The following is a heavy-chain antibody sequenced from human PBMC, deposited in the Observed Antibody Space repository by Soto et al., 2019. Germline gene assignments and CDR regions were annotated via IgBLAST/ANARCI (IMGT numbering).Heavy chain of an antibody. D-gene: IGHD6-19*01. CDR2: IYTGGGT. Sequence: GGSLRLSCAASGLTVSTNPMSWVRQAPGKGLEWVSVIYTGGGTHYADSVKGRFTISRDNSKNTVYLQMNSLRDEDTAVYYCARDAGIAVAGPRGYHCYVMDVWGQGTTVLGSS. V-gene: IGHV3-66*01. CDR3: ARDAGIAVAGPRGYHCYVMDV. CDR1: GLTVSTNP. J-gene: IGHJ6*01.